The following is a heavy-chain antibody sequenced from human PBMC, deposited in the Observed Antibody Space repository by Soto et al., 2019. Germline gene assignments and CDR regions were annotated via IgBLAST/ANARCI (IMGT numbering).Heavy chain of an antibody. CDR2: IYASGGT. V-gene: IGHV2-5*01. J-gene: IGHJ5*02. D-gene: IGHD6-6*01. CDR1: GFSLSSGGWA. CDR3: GHRRDVATRCWFDP. Sequence: QITLKESGPTLVKSTQTLTLTCTFSGFSLSSGGWAVGWIRQPPGKALEWLAIIYASGGTHYSPSLKTRLTITKDTSKNQVVLTMTNMDPVDTATYYCGHRRDVATRCWFDPWGQGILVTVSS.